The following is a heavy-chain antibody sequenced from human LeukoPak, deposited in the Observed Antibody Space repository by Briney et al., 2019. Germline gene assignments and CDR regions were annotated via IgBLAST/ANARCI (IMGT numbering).Heavy chain of an antibody. Sequence: GASVKVSCKASGYTFTSYDINWVRQATGQGLEWMGWMNPNSGNTGYAQKFQGRVTMTRNTSISTAYTELSSLRSEDTAVYYCASDPLSVLWFGEFKGWGQGTLVTVSS. CDR1: GYTFTSYD. D-gene: IGHD3-10*01. CDR3: ASDPLSVLWFGEFKG. V-gene: IGHV1-8*01. J-gene: IGHJ4*02. CDR2: MNPNSGNT.